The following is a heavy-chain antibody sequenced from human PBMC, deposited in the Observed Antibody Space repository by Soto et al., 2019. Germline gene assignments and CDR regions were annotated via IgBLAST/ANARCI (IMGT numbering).Heavy chain of an antibody. CDR3: ARDSLFGVVILDY. Sequence: GGSLRLSCAASGFTFSSYWMSWVRQAPGKGLEWVANIKQDGSEKYYVDSVKGRFTISRDNAKNSLYLQMNSLRAEDTAVYYCARDSLFGVVILDYWGQGTLVTVSS. D-gene: IGHD3-3*01. CDR2: IKQDGSEK. CDR1: GFTFSSYW. V-gene: IGHV3-7*03. J-gene: IGHJ4*02.